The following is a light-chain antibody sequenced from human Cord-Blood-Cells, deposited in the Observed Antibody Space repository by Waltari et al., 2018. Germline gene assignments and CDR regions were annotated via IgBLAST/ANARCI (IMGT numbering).Light chain of an antibody. Sequence: QSALTQPASVSGSPGQSITISCTGTSSDVGRYTLVSWYQQPPGKAPKLMIYEGSKRPSGVSNRFSGSKSGNTASLTISGLQAEDEADYYCCSYAGSSTYWVFGGGTKLTVL. V-gene: IGLV2-23*01. CDR2: EGS. CDR3: CSYAGSSTYWV. J-gene: IGLJ3*02. CDR1: SSDVGRYTL.